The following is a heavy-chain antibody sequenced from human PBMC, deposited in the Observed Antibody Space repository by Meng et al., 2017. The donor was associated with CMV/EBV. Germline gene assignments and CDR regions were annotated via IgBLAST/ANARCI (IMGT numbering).Heavy chain of an antibody. J-gene: IGHJ4*02. V-gene: IGHV6-1*01. Sequence: DSVSSNRAAWNWIRQSPSRGLEWLGRTYYRSKWYNDYAVSVKSRITINPDTSKNQFSLQLNSVTPEDTAVYYCARGIAVAGTRLDYWGQGTLVTVSS. CDR2: TYYRSKWYN. CDR1: DSVSSNRAA. D-gene: IGHD6-19*01. CDR3: ARGIAVAGTRLDY.